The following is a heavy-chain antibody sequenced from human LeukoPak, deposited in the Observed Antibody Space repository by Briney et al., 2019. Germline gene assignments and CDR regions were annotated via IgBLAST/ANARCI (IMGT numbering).Heavy chain of an antibody. V-gene: IGHV3-23*01. CDR2: ISGSGDST. CDR1: GFTFIGYA. J-gene: IGHJ4*02. Sequence: RGSLRLSCAASGFTFIGYAMAWVRQAPGKGLGWVSGISGSGDSTYYADAVKGRFTISRDTSTNTLYLQMNSLRAADTAVYYCAKDKGPNFWSGYEYWGQGTRVTVSS. CDR3: AKDKGPNFWSGYEY. D-gene: IGHD3-3*01.